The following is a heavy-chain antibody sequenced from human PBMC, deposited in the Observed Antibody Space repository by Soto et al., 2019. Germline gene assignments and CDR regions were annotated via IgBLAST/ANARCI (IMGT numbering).Heavy chain of an antibody. V-gene: IGHV4-4*07. D-gene: IGHD3-3*01. CDR3: ARGQRFSDWFDP. J-gene: IGHJ5*02. Sequence: PSETLSLTCTVSGDSMSSYYWTWIRQPAGEGLEWIGRVYSSGGTHYNPSLKSRVTISLDTSKNQFSLRLLSVTDADTAVYYCARGQRFSDWFDPWGQGTLVTVSS. CDR2: VYSSGGT. CDR1: GDSMSSYY.